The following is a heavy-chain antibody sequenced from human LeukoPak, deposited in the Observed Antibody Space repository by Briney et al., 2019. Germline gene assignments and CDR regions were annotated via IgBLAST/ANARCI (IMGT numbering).Heavy chain of an antibody. V-gene: IGHV3-33*06. CDR2: IWYDGSNK. CDR3: AKTSIAVAGTSDY. CDR1: GFTFSSYG. Sequence: GGSLRLSCAASGFTFSSYGMHWVRQAPGKGLEWVAVIWYDGSNKYYADSVKGRFTISRDNSKNTLYLQMNSLRAEDTAVYYCAKTSIAVAGTSDYWGQGTLVTVSS. J-gene: IGHJ4*02. D-gene: IGHD6-19*01.